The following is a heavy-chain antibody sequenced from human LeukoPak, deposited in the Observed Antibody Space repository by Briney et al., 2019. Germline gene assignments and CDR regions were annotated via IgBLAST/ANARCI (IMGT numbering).Heavy chain of an antibody. CDR2: MSPNSGDT. CDR1: GYTFTSYD. Sequence: EASVKVSCKASGYTFTSYDFNWVRQATGQRPEWMGWMSPNSGDTGYAQEFQDRVTMTRNTSISTAYMELSSLRSDDTAVYYCARAPPNWGYDYWGPGTLVTVSS. J-gene: IGHJ4*02. CDR3: ARAPPNWGYDY. V-gene: IGHV1-8*01. D-gene: IGHD7-27*01.